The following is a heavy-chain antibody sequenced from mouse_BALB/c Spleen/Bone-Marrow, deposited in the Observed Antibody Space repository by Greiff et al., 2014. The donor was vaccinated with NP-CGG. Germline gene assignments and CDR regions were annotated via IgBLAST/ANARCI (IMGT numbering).Heavy chain of an antibody. V-gene: IGHV5-9-4*01. Sequence: EVKLVESGGGLVKSGGSLKLSCAASGFTFSSYAMSWVRQSPEKRLEWVAEISSGGSYTYYPDTVTGRFTISRDNAKNTLYLEMSSLRSEDTAMYYCARDRGYFDYWGQGTTLTVSS. CDR3: ARDRGYFDY. J-gene: IGHJ2*01. CDR2: ISSGGSYT. D-gene: IGHD3-1*01. CDR1: GFTFSSYA.